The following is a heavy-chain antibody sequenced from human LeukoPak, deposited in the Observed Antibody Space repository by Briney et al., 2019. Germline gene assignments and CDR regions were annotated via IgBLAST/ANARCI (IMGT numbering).Heavy chain of an antibody. V-gene: IGHV1-18*01. Sequence: GASVKVSCKASGYTFTSYGISWVRQAPGQGLEWVGWISAYNGNTNYAQKLQGRVTMTTDTSTSTAYMELRSLRSDDTAVYYCARDYGDYVDYYGMDVWGQGTTVTVSS. J-gene: IGHJ6*02. D-gene: IGHD4-17*01. CDR1: GYTFTSYG. CDR2: ISAYNGNT. CDR3: ARDYGDYVDYYGMDV.